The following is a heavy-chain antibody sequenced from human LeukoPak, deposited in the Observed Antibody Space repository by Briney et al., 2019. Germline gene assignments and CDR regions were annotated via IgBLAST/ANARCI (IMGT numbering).Heavy chain of an antibody. D-gene: IGHD3-10*01. J-gene: IGHJ3*02. CDR3: ARHLPLTMVRGPDAFDI. CDR1: GGSISSYY. V-gene: IGHV4-59*08. CDR2: IYYSGST. Sequence: PSETLSLTCTVSGGSISSYYWSWIRQPPGKGLEWFGYIYYSGSTNYNPSLKSRVTISVDTSKNQFSLKLSSVTAADTAVYYCARHLPLTMVRGPDAFDIWGQGTMVTVSS.